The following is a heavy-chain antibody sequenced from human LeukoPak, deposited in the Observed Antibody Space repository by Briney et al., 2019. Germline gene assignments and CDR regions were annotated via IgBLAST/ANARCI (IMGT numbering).Heavy chain of an antibody. CDR1: GFTFSSYA. Sequence: QPGGSLRLSCAASGFTFSSYAMSWVRQAPGKGLEWVSAISGSGGSTYYADPVKGRFTISRDNSKNTLYLQMNSLRAEDTAVYYCAKDLDSSGYYFDYWGQGTLVTVSS. CDR2: ISGSGGST. J-gene: IGHJ4*02. V-gene: IGHV3-23*01. CDR3: AKDLDSSGYYFDY. D-gene: IGHD3-22*01.